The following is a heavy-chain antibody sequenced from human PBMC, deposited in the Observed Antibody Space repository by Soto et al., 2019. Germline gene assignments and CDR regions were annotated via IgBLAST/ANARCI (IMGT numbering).Heavy chain of an antibody. V-gene: IGHV3-53*01. CDR2: IYSGGST. D-gene: IGHD6-19*01. CDR1: GFTVSSNY. Sequence: PGGSLRLSCAASGFTVSSNYMSWVRQAPGKGLEWVSVIYSGGSTYYADSVKGRFTISRDNSKNTLYLQMNSLGAEDTAVYYCAREYSSGGCYYGMDVWGQGTTVTVSS. CDR3: AREYSSGGCYYGMDV. J-gene: IGHJ6*02.